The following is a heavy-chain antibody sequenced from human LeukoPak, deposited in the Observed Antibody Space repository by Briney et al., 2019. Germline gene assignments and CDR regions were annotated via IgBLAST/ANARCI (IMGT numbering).Heavy chain of an antibody. Sequence: GASVKVSCKASGYTFTDYYLHWLRRDPGQGLEWVGWINPNSAGTEYAQEFQGRVTMTRDTSNSTAYMELSRLRPDDTAVYYCARAAWSATSKFDSWGQGTRVTVSS. CDR1: GYTFTDYY. CDR3: ARAAWSATSKFDS. V-gene: IGHV1-2*02. CDR2: INPNSAGT. J-gene: IGHJ5*01. D-gene: IGHD6-13*01.